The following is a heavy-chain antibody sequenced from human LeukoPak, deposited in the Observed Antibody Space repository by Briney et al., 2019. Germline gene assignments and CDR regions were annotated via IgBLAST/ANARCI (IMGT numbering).Heavy chain of an antibody. D-gene: IGHD5-18*01. CDR2: ISSSSSYT. CDR1: GFTFSDYY. V-gene: IGHV3-11*03. CDR3: ARSGDSYGFQGIY. J-gene: IGHJ4*02. Sequence: PGGSLRRSCAASGFTFSDYYMSWIRQAPGKGLEWVSYISSSSSYTNYADSVKGRFTISRDNAKNSLYLQMNSLRAEDTAVYYCARSGDSYGFQGIYWGQGTLVTVSS.